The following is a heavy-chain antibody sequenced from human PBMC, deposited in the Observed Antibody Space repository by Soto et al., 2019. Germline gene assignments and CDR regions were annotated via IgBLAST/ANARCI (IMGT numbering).Heavy chain of an antibody. CDR2: ITSDGDRT. Sequence: GGSLRLSCSVSGFTFSNFAMHWVRQAPGKGLEYVSGITSDGDRTWHADSVKDRFTISRDNSKNTLYLQMSSLRVEDTAIYYCVKGNQLLRYYFEFWGPGTLVTVSS. CDR1: GFTFSNFA. J-gene: IGHJ4*01. CDR3: VKGNQLLRYYFEF. V-gene: IGHV3-64D*06. D-gene: IGHD2-15*01.